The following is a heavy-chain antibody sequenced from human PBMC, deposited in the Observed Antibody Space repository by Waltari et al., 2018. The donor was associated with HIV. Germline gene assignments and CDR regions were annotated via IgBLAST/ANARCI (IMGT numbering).Heavy chain of an antibody. V-gene: IGHV1-69*02. CDR1: GGTFSSYS. CDR2: LIPILALA. Sequence: QVQLVQSGAEVKKPGSSVKVSCKASGGTFSSYSLSWVRQAPGQGLEWMGRLIPILALANYAQKFQDRVTITAEKSTTTAYMELSSLKSEDTAVYFCARGYDRGAFDMWGQGTMVTVSS. D-gene: IGHD3-22*01. J-gene: IGHJ3*02. CDR3: ARGYDRGAFDM.